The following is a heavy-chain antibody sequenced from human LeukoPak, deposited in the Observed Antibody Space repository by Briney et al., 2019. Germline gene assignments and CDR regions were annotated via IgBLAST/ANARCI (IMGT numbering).Heavy chain of an antibody. D-gene: IGHD1-7*01. J-gene: IGHJ4*02. Sequence: SETLSLTCTVSGGSISSYYWSWIRQTPGKGLEWIGYIYYRGSTNYNPSLKSRVTISVDTSKNQFPLNLSSVTAADTAVYYCARAGWDWNYDYWGQGTLVTVSS. CDR2: IYYRGST. CDR3: ARAGWDWNYDY. V-gene: IGHV4-59*01. CDR1: GGSISSYY.